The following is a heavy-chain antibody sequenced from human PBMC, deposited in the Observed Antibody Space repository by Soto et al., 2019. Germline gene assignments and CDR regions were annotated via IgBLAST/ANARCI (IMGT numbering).Heavy chain of an antibody. CDR2: SYHSGST. D-gene: IGHD5-12*01. Sequence: QLQLQESGSGLVKPSQTLSLTCAVSGGSISSGGYSWSWIRQPPGKGLEWIGYSYHSGSTYYNPPPQSRVTISVDRSKNQFSLKLSSVTAAATAVYYCAAGGGLPRYYWGQGTLVTVSS. V-gene: IGHV4-30-2*01. J-gene: IGHJ4*02. CDR1: GGSISSGGYS. CDR3: AAGGGLPRYY.